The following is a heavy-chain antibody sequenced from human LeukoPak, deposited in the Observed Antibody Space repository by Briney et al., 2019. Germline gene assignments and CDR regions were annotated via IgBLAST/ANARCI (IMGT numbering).Heavy chain of an antibody. D-gene: IGHD3-22*01. CDR1: GGTFSSYA. Sequence: GASVKVPCKASGGTFSSYAISWVRQAPGQGLEWMGGIIPNFGTANYAQKFQGRVTITTDESTSTAYMELSSLRSEDTAVYYCARDCLEDSSGFDYWGQGTLVTVSS. V-gene: IGHV1-69*05. CDR3: ARDCLEDSSGFDY. J-gene: IGHJ4*02. CDR2: IIPNFGTA.